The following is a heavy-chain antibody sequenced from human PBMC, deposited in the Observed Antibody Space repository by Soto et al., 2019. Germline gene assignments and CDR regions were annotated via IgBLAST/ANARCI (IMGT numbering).Heavy chain of an antibody. D-gene: IGHD3-16*02. Sequence: ESGGGLVKPGGSLRVSCAGSGFTFSDSWMSWVRQAPGKGLEWVARIKSKTDGGTTDYAAPVTGRFTISRDDSRNTLSLQMNSLKTEDTAIYYCTTYENIRGNYRVRWAYWGLGTMVNVSS. CDR3: TTYENIRGNYRVRWAY. V-gene: IGHV3-15*01. CDR2: IKSKTDGGTT. CDR1: GFTFSDSW. J-gene: IGHJ4*02.